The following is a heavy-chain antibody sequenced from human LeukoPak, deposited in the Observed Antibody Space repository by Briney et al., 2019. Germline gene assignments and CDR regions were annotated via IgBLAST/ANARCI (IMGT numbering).Heavy chain of an antibody. CDR1: GFTFSNAW. CDR2: IKSKTDGGTT. CDR3: TTVGGDYGDYEFDY. Sequence: PGGSLRLPCAASGFTFSNAWMSWARQAPGKGLEWVGRIKSKTDGGTTDYAAPVKGRFTISRDDSKNTLYLQMNSLKTEDTAVYYCTTVGGDYGDYEFDYWGQGTLVTVSS. J-gene: IGHJ4*02. V-gene: IGHV3-15*01. D-gene: IGHD4-17*01.